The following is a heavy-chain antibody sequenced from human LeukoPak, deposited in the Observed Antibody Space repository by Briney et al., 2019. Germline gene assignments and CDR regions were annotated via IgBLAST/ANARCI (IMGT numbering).Heavy chain of an antibody. Sequence: GGSLRLTCAASASTFSGNWMHWVRQAPVKGLEWVASIDQHGRDKYFLDSLKCRFTISRDNSKSSLYLQMNSLRAEDTAVYYCVRGSRWFFAFWGQGSLVTVSS. CDR1: ASTFSGNW. CDR3: VRGSRWFFAF. J-gene: IGHJ4*02. V-gene: IGHV3-7*01. D-gene: IGHD6-19*01. CDR2: IDQHGRDK.